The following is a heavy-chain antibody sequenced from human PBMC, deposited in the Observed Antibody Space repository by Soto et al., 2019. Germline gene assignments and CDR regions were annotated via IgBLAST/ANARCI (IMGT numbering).Heavy chain of an antibody. CDR2: INHRGST. J-gene: IGHJ4*02. Sequence: QVQLQQWGAGLLKPSETLSLTCAVYGGSFSGYYWSWIRQPPGKGLEWIGEINHRGSTNYNPSLTTRLTISVDTSMNQFSLKLSSVTAADTAVYYCARAAPRYCSGGSCYSGRDYWVQGTLVTVSS. CDR1: GGSFSGYY. V-gene: IGHV4-34*01. CDR3: ARAAPRYCSGGSCYSGRDY. D-gene: IGHD2-15*01.